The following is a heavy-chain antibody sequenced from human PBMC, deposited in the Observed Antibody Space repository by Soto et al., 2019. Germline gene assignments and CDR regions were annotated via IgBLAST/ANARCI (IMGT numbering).Heavy chain of an antibody. CDR1: GYTFTGYY. V-gene: IGHV1-2*02. CDR2: INPKSGDT. Sequence: ASVKVSCKASGYTFTGYYIHWVRQAPGQGLEWMGWINPKSGDTNYAQKFQGRASMTRDTSITTAYMEVSRLKSDDTAVYYCARGSPRMGALPTYWGQGTLVTVSS. CDR3: ARGSPRMGALPTY. J-gene: IGHJ4*02. D-gene: IGHD1-26*01.